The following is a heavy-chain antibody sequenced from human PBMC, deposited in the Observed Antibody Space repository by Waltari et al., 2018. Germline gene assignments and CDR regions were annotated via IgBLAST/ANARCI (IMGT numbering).Heavy chain of an antibody. CDR3: ARGSSSGWYGYFDY. V-gene: IGHV4-59*01. CDR2: TSDTGGT. J-gene: IGHJ4*02. CDR1: GGSIKTYY. D-gene: IGHD6-13*01. Sequence: QVQLQESGPGLVKPSETLSLTCTVSGGSIKTYYWSWIRQPPGKGLEWIGYTSDTGGTNYHPSLKSRVTISVDTSKNQCSLKLSSVTAADTAVYYCARGSSSGWYGYFDYWGQGTRVTVSS.